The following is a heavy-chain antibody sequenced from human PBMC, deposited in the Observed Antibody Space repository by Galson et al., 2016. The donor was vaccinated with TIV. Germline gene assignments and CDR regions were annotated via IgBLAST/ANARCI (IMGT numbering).Heavy chain of an antibody. Sequence: SLRLSCAASGFVFSDYAIHWVRQAPGKGLEWVAVISDDGTKRYHTDSVRGRFSISRDNSDETVHLQMKSLRVEDSAMYYCASELFDFWGQGTLVTVSS. V-gene: IGHV3-30*04. CDR1: GFVFSDYA. CDR3: ASELFDF. CDR2: ISDDGTKR. J-gene: IGHJ4*02.